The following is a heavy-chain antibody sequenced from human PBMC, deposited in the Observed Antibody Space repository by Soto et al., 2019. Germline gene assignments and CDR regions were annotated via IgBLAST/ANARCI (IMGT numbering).Heavy chain of an antibody. D-gene: IGHD3-10*01. CDR2: ISSRCSYI. J-gene: IGHJ4*02. V-gene: IGHV3-21*01. Sequence: PGKGLEWVSFISSRCSYIYYADSVNGRCTISRDNAKNSLYLQMNSLRAEDTAVYYCARSDYGSGSYYPVSWGQGTLVTVSS. CDR3: ARSDYGSGSYYPVS.